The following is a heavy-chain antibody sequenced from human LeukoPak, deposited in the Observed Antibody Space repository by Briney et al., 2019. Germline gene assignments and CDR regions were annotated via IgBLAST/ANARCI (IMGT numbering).Heavy chain of an antibody. CDR2: IKTDGSEK. Sequence: GGSLRLSCEGSGFTFSNYWMGWVRQAPGKGLQWVANIKTDGSEKYYVDSVKGRFTISRDNAKNSLYLQMNSLRAEDTAVYYCAKFVLRGWLYSSSSYFDYWGQGTLVTVSS. D-gene: IGHD6-6*01. J-gene: IGHJ4*02. CDR3: AKFVLRGWLYSSSSYFDY. V-gene: IGHV3-7*01. CDR1: GFTFSNYW.